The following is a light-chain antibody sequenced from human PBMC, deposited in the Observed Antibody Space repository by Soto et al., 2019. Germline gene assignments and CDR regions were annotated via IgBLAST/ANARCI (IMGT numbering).Light chain of an antibody. V-gene: IGLV1-44*01. CDR3: AAWDDSLNGYV. CDR1: SSNIGSYT. J-gene: IGLJ1*01. CDR2: DIN. Sequence: QSVLTQPPSASGTPGQRVTISCSGSSSNIGSYTVNRYQHVPGTAPRLLINDINQRPSGVPDRFSGSKSGTSASLAISGLQSEDETDYYCAAWDDSLNGYVFGTGTKLTVL.